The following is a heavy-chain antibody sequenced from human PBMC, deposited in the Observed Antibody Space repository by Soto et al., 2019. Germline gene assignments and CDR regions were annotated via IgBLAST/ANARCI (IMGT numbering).Heavy chain of an antibody. CDR2: ITDTGGDA. CDR3: VRGSKDSYPGSRIFDF. J-gene: IGHJ4*02. CDR1: GLTFGSRA. V-gene: IGHV3-23*01. Sequence: EVQLLESGGDLIQPGGSLRLSCVASGLTFGSRAMSWVRQSPGEGLEWVSTITDTGGDAKYADSVRGRFAISRDNSKNTLYLHMSALRAEDSAIYFCVRGSKDSYPGSRIFDFWGRGTLVTASS. D-gene: IGHD3-10*01.